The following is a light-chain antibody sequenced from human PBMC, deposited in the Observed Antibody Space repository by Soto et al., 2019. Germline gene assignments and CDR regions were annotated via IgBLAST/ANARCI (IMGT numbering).Light chain of an antibody. CDR2: ATS. Sequence: EIVLTQSPGTLSLSPGETATLSCRASQTVNSDYLAWFQQRPGQAPRLLILATSRRATDIPDRFSGSGSGTDFTLAIRRLEPEDFAVYYCHQFGYSPRTFGQGTKVDI. CDR3: HQFGYSPRT. V-gene: IGKV3-20*01. CDR1: QTVNSDY. J-gene: IGKJ1*01.